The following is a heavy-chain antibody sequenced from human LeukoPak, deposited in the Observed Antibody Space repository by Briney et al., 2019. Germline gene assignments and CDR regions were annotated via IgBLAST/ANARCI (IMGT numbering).Heavy chain of an antibody. Sequence: SETLSLTCAVSGYSISRGYYWGWIRQPPGKGLEWIGSIYHSGSTYYNPSLKSRVTTSVDTSKNQFSLKLSSVTAADTAVYYCARGPDSSGYLGSWGQGTLVTVSS. V-gene: IGHV4-38-2*01. CDR2: IYHSGST. CDR1: GYSISRGYY. D-gene: IGHD3-22*01. CDR3: ARGPDSSGYLGS. J-gene: IGHJ5*02.